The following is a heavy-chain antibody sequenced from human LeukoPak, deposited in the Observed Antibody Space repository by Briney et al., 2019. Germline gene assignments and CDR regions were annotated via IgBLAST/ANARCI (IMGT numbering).Heavy chain of an antibody. V-gene: IGHV4-39*01. Sequence: SETLSLTCTVSGVSINSSSYFWGWIRQPPGKEPEYIGCIHSSGRTYYNPSLKSRVSISVDTSKNQFSLKLSSVTAADTAVYYCARLMVGATDYWGQGTLVTVSS. J-gene: IGHJ4*02. CDR3: ARLMVGATDY. CDR2: IHSSGRT. CDR1: GVSINSSSYF. D-gene: IGHD1-26*01.